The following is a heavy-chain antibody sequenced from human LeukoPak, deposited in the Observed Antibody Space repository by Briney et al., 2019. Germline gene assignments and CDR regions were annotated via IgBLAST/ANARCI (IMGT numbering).Heavy chain of an antibody. V-gene: IGHV3-23*01. J-gene: IGHJ4*02. CDR1: GFTFSIYA. D-gene: IGHD4-23*01. CDR3: AKEGRPNSGGGYFDY. Sequence: PGGSPRLSCAASGFTFSIYAMAWVRQAPGKGLEWVSTLSESGGLAYYADSVKGRFTISRDNSKNTLYLQVNSLRAEDTAVYYCAKEGRPNSGGGYFDYWGQGTLVTVSP. CDR2: LSESGGLA.